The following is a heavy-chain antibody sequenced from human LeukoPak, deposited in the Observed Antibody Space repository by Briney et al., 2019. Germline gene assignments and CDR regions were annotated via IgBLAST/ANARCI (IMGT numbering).Heavy chain of an antibody. CDR1: GYTFTSYG. D-gene: IGHD3-9*01. CDR2: ISAYNGNT. CDR3: ARDGGDDYYDILTGYISFDY. J-gene: IGHJ4*02. V-gene: IGHV1-18*01. Sequence: ASVKVSCKASGYTFTSYGISWVRQAPGQGLEWMGWISAYNGNTNYAQKLQGRVTMTTDTSTSTAYMELRSLRSDDTAVYYCARDGGDDYYDILTGYISFDYWSQGTLVTVSS.